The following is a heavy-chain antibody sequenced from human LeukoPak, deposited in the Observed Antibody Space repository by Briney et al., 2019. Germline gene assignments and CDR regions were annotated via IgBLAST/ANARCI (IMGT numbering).Heavy chain of an antibody. CDR2: MNTNSGNT. CDR3: ARGGRFWAVDY. Sequence: ASVKVSFKASGYTFTRYDINWVRQATGQGREWMGWMNTNSGNTGYAQKFQGRVTMTRNTSISTVYMELSSLRSEDTAVYYCARGGRFWAVDYWGQGTLVTVSS. V-gene: IGHV1-8*01. CDR1: GYTFTRYD. J-gene: IGHJ4*02. D-gene: IGHD3-10*01.